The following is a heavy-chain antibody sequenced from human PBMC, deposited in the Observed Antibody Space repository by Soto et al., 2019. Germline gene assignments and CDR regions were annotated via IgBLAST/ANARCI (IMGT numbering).Heavy chain of an antibody. CDR1: GFTFSNAW. J-gene: IGHJ6*02. V-gene: IGHV3-15*01. D-gene: IGHD2-15*01. CDR3: TTQFYPNYCSGGSCYSVYYYYGMDV. CDR2: IKSKTDGGTT. Sequence: KPGGSLRLSCAASGFTFSNAWMSWVRQAPGKGLEWVGRIKSKTDGGTTDYAAPVKGRFTISRDDSKNTLYLQMNSLKTEDTAVYYCTTQFYPNYCSGGSCYSVYYYYGMDVWGQGTTVTVSS.